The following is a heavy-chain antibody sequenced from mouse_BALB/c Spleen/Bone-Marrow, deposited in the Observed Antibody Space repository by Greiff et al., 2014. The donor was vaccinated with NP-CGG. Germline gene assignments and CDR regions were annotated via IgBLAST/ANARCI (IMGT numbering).Heavy chain of an antibody. J-gene: IGHJ3*01. CDR2: IDPANGNT. V-gene: IGHV14-3*02. CDR1: GFDIKDTY. Sequence: EVQLQQSGAELVKPGASVKLSCTASGFDIKDTYMHWVKQRPEQGLEWIGRIDPANGNTKYDPKFQGKATITADTSSNTAYLQLSSLTSEDTAVYYCAVYDYEGFAYWGQGTLVTVSA. D-gene: IGHD2-4*01. CDR3: AVYDYEGFAY.